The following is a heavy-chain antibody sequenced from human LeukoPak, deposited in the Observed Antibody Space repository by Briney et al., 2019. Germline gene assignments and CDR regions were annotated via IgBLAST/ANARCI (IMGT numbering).Heavy chain of an antibody. Sequence: GASVKVSCKASGGTFSSYAISWVRQAPGQGLEWMGWINPKSDGTNYAQKFQGRVIMTRDTSISTAYMELSRLRFDDTAVYSCARDRGYQFIAASFDYWGQGTLVTVSS. CDR3: ARDRGYQFIAASFDY. CDR2: INPKSDGT. J-gene: IGHJ4*02. CDR1: GGTFSSYA. V-gene: IGHV1-2*02. D-gene: IGHD6-13*01.